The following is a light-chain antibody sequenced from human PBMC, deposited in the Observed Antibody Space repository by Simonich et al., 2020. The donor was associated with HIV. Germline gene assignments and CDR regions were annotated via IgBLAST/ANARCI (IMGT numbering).Light chain of an antibody. CDR3: QQYNSDSPYT. Sequence: AIQLTQSPSSLSASVGDRVTITCRASQGIGSDLAWYQQKPGKAPKLLIYKASTLESGIPSRFSGSGSGTEFTLTISSLQPDDFATYYCQQYNSDSPYTFGQGTKLEI. V-gene: IGKV1-13*02. CDR1: QGIGSD. CDR2: KAS. J-gene: IGKJ2*01.